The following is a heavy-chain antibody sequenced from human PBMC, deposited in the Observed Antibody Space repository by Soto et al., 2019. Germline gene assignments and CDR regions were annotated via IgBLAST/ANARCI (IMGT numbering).Heavy chain of an antibody. V-gene: IGHV3-9*01. CDR1: GFTFDDYA. Sequence: GGSLRLSCAASGFTFDDYAMRWVRQTPGKGLEWVSGISWNSGSIGYADSVKGRFTISRDNAKNSLYLQMNSLRAEDTALYYCAKAYSRPGGPFDYWGQGTLVTVSS. CDR3: AKAYSRPGGPFDY. D-gene: IGHD6-13*01. CDR2: ISWNSGSI. J-gene: IGHJ4*02.